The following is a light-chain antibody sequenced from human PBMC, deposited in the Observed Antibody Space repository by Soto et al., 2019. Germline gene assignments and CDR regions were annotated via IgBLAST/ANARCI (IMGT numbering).Light chain of an antibody. V-gene: IGKV3-15*01. J-gene: IGKJ1*01. CDR1: PSVSSN. Sequence: EIVMTQAPATLSVSPGERATLSCRASPSVSSNLAWYQQKPGQAPRLLIYGAATRATGIPARFSGSGSGTECTLTISSMQSEDFAGYYCQQWEGTVGQGTKVEIK. CDR2: GAA. CDR3: QQWEGT.